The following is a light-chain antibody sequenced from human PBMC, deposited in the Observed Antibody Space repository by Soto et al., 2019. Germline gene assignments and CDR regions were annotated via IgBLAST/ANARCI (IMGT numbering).Light chain of an antibody. Sequence: DLQMTQSPFSLSASVGDRVTITCRASQGIRNLGWFQQKQGEASKRLIYATANLEVGVPSRCSGSGYGTEFTLTISTLQPEEFATYFCLQHNTYPYTFGPGTKVDIQ. CDR3: LQHNTYPYT. CDR2: ATA. CDR1: QGIRN. V-gene: IGKV1-17*01. J-gene: IGKJ2*01.